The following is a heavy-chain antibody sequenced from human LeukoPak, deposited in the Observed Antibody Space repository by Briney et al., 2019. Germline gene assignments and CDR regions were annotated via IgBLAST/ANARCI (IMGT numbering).Heavy chain of an antibody. J-gene: IGHJ4*02. CDR1: GFTFSSYA. Sequence: PGGSLRLSCAASGFTFSSYAMSWVRQAPGKGLEWVSAISGSGGSTYYADSVKGRFTISRDNSKNTLYLQMSSLRAEDTAVYYCAKVDDFWSGYADYWGQGTLVTVSS. CDR2: ISGSGGST. V-gene: IGHV3-23*01. D-gene: IGHD3-3*01. CDR3: AKVDDFWSGYADY.